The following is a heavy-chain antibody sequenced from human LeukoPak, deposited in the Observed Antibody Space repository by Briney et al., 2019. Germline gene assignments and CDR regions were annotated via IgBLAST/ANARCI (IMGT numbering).Heavy chain of an antibody. CDR2: INRDGTEK. CDR3: VRGDWYFES. D-gene: IGHD2-21*01. J-gene: IGHJ4*02. Sequence: GGSLRLSCATSGFNFSDSRMTWVRQAPGKGLQWVANINRDGTEKHFLDSVEGRFTISRDNAKKSLYLLMNGLRPQDTAVYFCVRGDWYFESWGQGTLVTVSS. V-gene: IGHV3-7*04. CDR1: GFNFSDSR.